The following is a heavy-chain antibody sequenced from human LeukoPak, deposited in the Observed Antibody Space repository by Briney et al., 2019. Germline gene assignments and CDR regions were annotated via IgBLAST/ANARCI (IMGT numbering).Heavy chain of an antibody. CDR2: IYHSGST. CDR3: ARSSRYGDYSDY. J-gene: IGHJ4*02. D-gene: IGHD4-17*01. V-gene: IGHV4-4*02. CDR1: SVSISSSNW. Sequence: PSETLSLTCAVSSVSISSSNWWSWVRQPPGKGLEWIGEIYHSGSTNYNPSLKSRVTISIDKSKNQFSLKLSSVTAADTAVYYCARSSRYGDYSDYWGQGTLVTVSS.